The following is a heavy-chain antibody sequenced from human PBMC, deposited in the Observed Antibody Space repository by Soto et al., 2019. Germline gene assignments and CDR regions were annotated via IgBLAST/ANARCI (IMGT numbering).Heavy chain of an antibody. V-gene: IGHV4-4*07. CDR2: IYTSGST. CDR3: AREGASGFGMDV. CDR1: GGSIRSYY. D-gene: IGHD1-26*01. J-gene: IGHJ6*02. Sequence: QVQLQESGPGLVKPSETLSLTCNVSGGSIRSYYWSWVRQPAGKPLEWIGRIYTSGSTNYNPSLKRRVSMSVDTPKNQFSLEVTSVTAADTAVYYCAREGASGFGMDVWGLWTTVTVSS.